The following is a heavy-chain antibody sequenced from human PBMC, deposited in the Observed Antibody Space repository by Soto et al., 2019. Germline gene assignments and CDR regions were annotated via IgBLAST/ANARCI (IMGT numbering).Heavy chain of an antibody. CDR2: ISSSSSTI. J-gene: IGHJ4*02. Sequence: EVQLVESGGGLVQPGGSLRLSCAASGFTFSSYSMNWVRQAPGKGLEWVSYISSSSSTIYYADSVKGRFTISRDNAKNYMYLPMNSLRAEDTGVYYCAGMRSGGNSWHFDYWGQGTLVTVSS. V-gene: IGHV3-48*01. CDR1: GFTFSSYS. D-gene: IGHD2-21*02. CDR3: AGMRSGGNSWHFDY.